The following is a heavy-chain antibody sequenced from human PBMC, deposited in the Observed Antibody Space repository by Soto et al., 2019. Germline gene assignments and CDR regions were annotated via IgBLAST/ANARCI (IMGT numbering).Heavy chain of an antibody. CDR2: IWYDGSNK. CDR3: ARGPLYYYDSSGYYYFDY. D-gene: IGHD3-22*01. J-gene: IGHJ4*02. CDR1: GFTFSSYG. V-gene: IGHV3-33*01. Sequence: LRLSCAASGFTFSSYGMHWVRQAPGKGLEWVAVIWYDGSNKYYADSVKGRFTISRGNSKNTLYLQMNSLRAEDTAVYYCARGPLYYYDSSGYYYFDYWGQGTLVTVSS.